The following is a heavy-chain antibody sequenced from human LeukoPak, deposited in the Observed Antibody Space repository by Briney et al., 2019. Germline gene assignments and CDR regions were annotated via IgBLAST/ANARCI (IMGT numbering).Heavy chain of an antibody. V-gene: IGHV1-2*02. Sequence: ASVKVSCKASGYTLTGYYMHWVRQAPGQGREWMGCINTNSGGTNNAHKFRGRATMTRDTSISTAYMELSSLRSEDTAVYYCATDSVGNDFWSYWGQGTLVTVSS. D-gene: IGHD3-3*01. CDR2: INTNSGGT. J-gene: IGHJ4*02. CDR3: ATDSVGNDFWSY. CDR1: GYTLTGYY.